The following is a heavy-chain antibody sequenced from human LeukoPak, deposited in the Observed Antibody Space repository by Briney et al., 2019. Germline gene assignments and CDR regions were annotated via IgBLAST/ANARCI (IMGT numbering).Heavy chain of an antibody. CDR3: ASLYFSDIFYFDY. CDR1: GYTXTDYF. V-gene: IGHV1-2*02. CDR2: ISPKSGVS. D-gene: IGHD3-22*01. Sequence: ASVKVSCKASGYTXTDYFLHWVRQAPGQGLEWMGWISPKSGVSNCTQKFQGRVTMTRDTSISTAYLELTRLRSDDTAVYYCASLYFSDIFYFDYWGQGTLVTVSS. J-gene: IGHJ4*02.